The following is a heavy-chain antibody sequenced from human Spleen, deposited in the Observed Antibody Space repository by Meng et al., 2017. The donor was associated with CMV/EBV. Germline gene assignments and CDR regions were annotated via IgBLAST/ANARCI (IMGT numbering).Heavy chain of an antibody. J-gene: IGHJ4*02. V-gene: IGHV3-15*01. D-gene: IGHD2-2*01. CDR1: GFTFSNAW. CDR2: IKSKTDGGTT. Sequence: GESLKISCAASGFTFSNAWMSWVRQAPGKGLEWVGRIKSKTDGGTTDYAAPVKGGFTISRDDSKNTLYLQMNSLKTEDTAVYYCTTAEPVVPAANLDYWGQGTLVTVSS. CDR3: TTAEPVVPAANLDY.